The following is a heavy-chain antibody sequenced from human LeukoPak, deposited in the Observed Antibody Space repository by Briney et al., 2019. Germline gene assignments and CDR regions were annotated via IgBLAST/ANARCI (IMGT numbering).Heavy chain of an antibody. V-gene: IGHV3-11*06. CDR1: GFTVSSNY. CDR3: ARDHRYAFDN. D-gene: IGHD5-12*01. Sequence: GGSLRLSCAASGFTVSSNYMSWVRQAPGKGLEWISYIGISSDNTGYADSVKGRFTISRDKARNSLYLQMNSLRVEDTAVYYCARDHRYAFDNWGHGTLVTVSS. CDR2: IGISSDNT. J-gene: IGHJ4*01.